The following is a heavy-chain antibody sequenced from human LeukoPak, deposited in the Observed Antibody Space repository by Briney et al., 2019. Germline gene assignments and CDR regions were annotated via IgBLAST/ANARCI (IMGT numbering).Heavy chain of an antibody. CDR3: AREGRLCDSGAYSVFAAFDI. V-gene: IGHV1-69*13. CDR1: GGTFGNSA. Sequence: SVKVSCKASGGTFGNSAISWVRQAPGQGLEWMGQIIPIYGAANYAHRFQDRVTITSDGSTSTASMELSSLRSEDTAMYYCAREGRLCDSGAYSVFAAFDIWGQGTMVTVSS. CDR2: IIPIYGAA. J-gene: IGHJ3*02. D-gene: IGHD3-22*01.